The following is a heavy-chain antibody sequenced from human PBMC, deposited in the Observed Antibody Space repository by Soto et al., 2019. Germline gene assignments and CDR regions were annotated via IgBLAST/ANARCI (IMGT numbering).Heavy chain of an antibody. D-gene: IGHD2-2*01. CDR3: ARGRTPGEGLVVPAATIYYYYGMDV. Sequence: PSETLSLTCIVSGGSISSGGFYWSWIRQPPGKGLEWIGEIYHSGSTNYNPSLKSRVTISVDKSKNQFSLKLSSVTAADTAVYYCARGRTPGEGLVVPAATIYYYYGMDVWGQGTTVTVSS. J-gene: IGHJ6*02. CDR1: GGSISSGGFY. CDR2: IYHSGST. V-gene: IGHV4-39*07.